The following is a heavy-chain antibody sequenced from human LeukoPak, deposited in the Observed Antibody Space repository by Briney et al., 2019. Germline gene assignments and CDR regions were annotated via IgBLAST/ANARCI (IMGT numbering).Heavy chain of an antibody. CDR3: ARENYYDSSGYFYGMGV. V-gene: IGHV3-53*04. Sequence: PGGSLRLSCAASGFTVSSNYMSWVRQAPGKGLEWVSVIYSGGSTYYADSVKGRFTISRHNSKNTLYLQMNSLRAEDTAVYYCARENYYDSSGYFYGMGVWGQGTTVTVSS. J-gene: IGHJ6*02. CDR1: GFTVSSNY. CDR2: IYSGGST. D-gene: IGHD3-22*01.